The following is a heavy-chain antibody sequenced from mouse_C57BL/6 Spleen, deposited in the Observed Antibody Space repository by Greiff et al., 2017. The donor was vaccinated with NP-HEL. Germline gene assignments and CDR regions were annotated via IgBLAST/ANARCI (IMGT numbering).Heavy chain of an antibody. CDR2: IYPSDSET. CDR1: GYTFTSYW. J-gene: IGHJ2*01. CDR3: ARSGNRDYFDY. Sequence: VQLQQSGAELVRPGSSVKLSCKASGYTFTSYWMDWVKQRPGQGLEWIGNIYPSDSETHYNQKFKDKATLTVDKSSSTAYMQLSSLTSEDSAVYYCARSGNRDYFDYWGQGTTLTVSS. D-gene: IGHD1-3*01. V-gene: IGHV1-61*01.